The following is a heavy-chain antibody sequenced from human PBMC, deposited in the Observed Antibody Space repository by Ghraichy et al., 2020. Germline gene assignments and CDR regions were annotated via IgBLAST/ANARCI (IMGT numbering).Heavy chain of an antibody. CDR2: IYTSGST. V-gene: IGHV4-4*07. Sequence: SQTLSLTCTVSGGSISSSYWSWIRQPAGKGLEWIGRIYTSGSTNYNPSLKSRVTMSLDTSKNQFSLKLSSVTAADTAVYYCARDLGSGSSGSPWGQGTLVTVSS. CDR3: ARDLGSGSSGSP. CDR1: GGSISSSY. D-gene: IGHD1-26*01. J-gene: IGHJ5*02.